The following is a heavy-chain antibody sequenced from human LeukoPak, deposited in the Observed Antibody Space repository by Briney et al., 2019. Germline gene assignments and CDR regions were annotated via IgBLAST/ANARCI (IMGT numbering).Heavy chain of an antibody. Sequence: GGSLRLSCAASGFTFSRSAMTWVRQTPGKGLDWVSSISSSGNTYYADSVKGRFTISRDNSKNMLYLQMNSLRAEDTAVYYCARDSKLYCSSTSCYMDVWGKGTTVTVSS. D-gene: IGHD2-2*01. J-gene: IGHJ6*04. V-gene: IGHV3-23*01. CDR3: ARDSKLYCSSTSCYMDV. CDR1: GFTFSRSA. CDR2: ISSSGNT.